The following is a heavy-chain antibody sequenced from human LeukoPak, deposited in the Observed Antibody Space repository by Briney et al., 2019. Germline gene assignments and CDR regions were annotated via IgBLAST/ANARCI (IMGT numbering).Heavy chain of an antibody. J-gene: IGHJ4*02. CDR2: INHSGSN. CDR3: ARGRRHYDYVWGSYRNDPFDY. Sequence: PSETLSLTCAVYGGSFSGYYWSWIRQPPGKGLEWIGEINHSGSNNYNTYLKSRVTISVDTSKNQFSLKLSSVTAADTAVYYCARGRRHYDYVWGSYRNDPFDYWGQGTLVTVSS. CDR1: GGSFSGYY. V-gene: IGHV4-34*01. D-gene: IGHD3-16*02.